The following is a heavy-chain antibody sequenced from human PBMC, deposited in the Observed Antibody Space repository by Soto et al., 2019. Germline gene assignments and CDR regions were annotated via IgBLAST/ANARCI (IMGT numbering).Heavy chain of an antibody. D-gene: IGHD2-15*01. Sequence: ASVKVSCKASGYTFTSYGISWVRQAPGQGLEWMGWISAYNGNTNYAQKLQGRVTMTTDTSTSTAYMELRSLRSDDTAVYYCARDRGGGSSTRAWYYGMDLWGQGTTVTVSS. CDR2: ISAYNGNT. CDR1: GYTFTSYG. V-gene: IGHV1-18*04. J-gene: IGHJ6*02. CDR3: ARDRGGGSSTRAWYYGMDL.